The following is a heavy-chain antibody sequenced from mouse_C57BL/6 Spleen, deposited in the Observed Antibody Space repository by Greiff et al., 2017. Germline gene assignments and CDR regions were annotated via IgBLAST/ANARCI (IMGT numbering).Heavy chain of an antibody. V-gene: IGHV5-12*01. J-gene: IGHJ4*01. D-gene: IGHD1-1*01. CDR2: ISNGGGST. Sequence: EVKVEESGGGLVQPGGSLKLSCAASGFTFSDYYMYWVRQTPEKRLEWVAYISNGGGSTYYPDTVKGRFTISRDNAKNTLYLQMVHLKSEDTAMDFCSRHGSSYGYAMDYWGQGTSVTVSS. CDR3: SRHGSSYGYAMDY. CDR1: GFTFSDYY.